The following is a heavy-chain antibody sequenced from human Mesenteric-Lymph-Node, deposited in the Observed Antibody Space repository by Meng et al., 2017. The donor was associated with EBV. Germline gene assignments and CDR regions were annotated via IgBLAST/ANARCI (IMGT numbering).Heavy chain of an antibody. Sequence: QLQLQDAGPGLVKPSETLSLTCTVSGASISSSSYSWGWIRQPPGKGLEWIGIIYYSGSTYYNPSLKSRVAISIDTSKNQFSLKLNSLTAADTAVYYCARDSRGMYYFDYWGQGTLVTVSS. CDR3: ARDSRGMYYFDY. V-gene: IGHV4-39*07. CDR2: IYYSGST. CDR1: GASISSSSYS. J-gene: IGHJ4*02. D-gene: IGHD6-19*01.